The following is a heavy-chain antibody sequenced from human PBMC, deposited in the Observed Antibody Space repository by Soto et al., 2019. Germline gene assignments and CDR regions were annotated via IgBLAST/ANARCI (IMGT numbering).Heavy chain of an antibody. D-gene: IGHD2-15*01. CDR2: IYSGGST. Sequence: EVQLVESGGGLIQPGGSLSLSCAASGFTVSSNYMSWVRQAPGKGLEWGSVIYSGGSTYYADSVKGRFTISRDKSKNTLYLQMNSLRAEDTAVYYCASGGVVAATAPPPYWGQGTLVTVSS. CDR3: ASGGVVAATAPPPY. V-gene: IGHV3-53*01. CDR1: GFTVSSNY. J-gene: IGHJ4*02.